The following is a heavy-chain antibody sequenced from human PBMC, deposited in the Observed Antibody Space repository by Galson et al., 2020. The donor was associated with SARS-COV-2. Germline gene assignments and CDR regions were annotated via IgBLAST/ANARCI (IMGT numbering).Heavy chain of an antibody. J-gene: IGHJ5*01. CDR2: ISYDGTTQ. CDR1: GFTLSRSA. V-gene: IGHV3-30*04. Sequence: GGSLRLSCAASGFTLSRSAMHWVRQAPGKGLEWVAIISYDGTTQYNSDSVKGRFTISRDISKNTLYLQLTSLRPEDTAVYYCARETEDYTSSWFDYWGQGTLVTVSS. CDR3: ARETEDYTSSWFDY. D-gene: IGHD6-13*01.